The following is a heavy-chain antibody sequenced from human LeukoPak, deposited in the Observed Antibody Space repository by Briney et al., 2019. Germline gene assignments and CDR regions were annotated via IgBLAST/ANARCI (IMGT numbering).Heavy chain of an antibody. CDR3: ARDADSSSWSMYYYYGMDV. CDR1: GFTCSTYV. D-gene: IGHD6-13*01. Sequence: GGSLRLSCAASGFTCSTYVMSWVRQAPGKGLEWLSLILHNGDSTYYADSVKGRFTISRDNAKNSLYLQMNSLRAEDTAVYYCARDADSSSWSMYYYYGMDVWGQGTTVTVSS. CDR2: ILHNGDST. J-gene: IGHJ6*02. V-gene: IGHV3-23*01.